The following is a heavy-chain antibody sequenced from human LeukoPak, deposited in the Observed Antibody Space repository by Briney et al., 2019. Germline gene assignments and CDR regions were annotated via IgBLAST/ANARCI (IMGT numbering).Heavy chain of an antibody. J-gene: IGHJ4*02. CDR2: INHSGST. D-gene: IGHD6-13*01. V-gene: IGHV4-39*07. CDR1: GGSISSSSYY. Sequence: PSETLSLTCTVSGGSISSSSYYWSWIRQPPGKGLEWIGEINHSGSTNYNPSLKSRVTISVDTSKNQFSLKLSSVTAADTAVYYCASKYLTAAGIVDYWGQGTLVTVSS. CDR3: ASKYLTAAGIVDY.